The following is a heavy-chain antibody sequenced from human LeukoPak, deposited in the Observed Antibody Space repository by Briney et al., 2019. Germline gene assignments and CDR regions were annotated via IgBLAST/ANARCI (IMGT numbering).Heavy chain of an antibody. CDR1: GGSISSSSYY. CDR2: IYYSGST. J-gene: IGHJ4*02. CDR3: ARRIVVTRGFDY. V-gene: IGHV4-39*01. D-gene: IGHD4-23*01. Sequence: PSETLSLTCTVSGGSISSSSYYWGWIRQPPGKGLEWIGSIYYSGSTYYNPSLKSRVTISVDTSKNQFSLKLSSVTAADTAVYYCARRIVVTRGFDYWGQGTQVTVSS.